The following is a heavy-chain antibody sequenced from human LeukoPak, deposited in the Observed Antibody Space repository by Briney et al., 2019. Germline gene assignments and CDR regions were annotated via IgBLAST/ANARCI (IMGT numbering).Heavy chain of an antibody. CDR1: GGSFSGYY. CDR2: INHSGST. V-gene: IGHV4-34*01. CDR3: AGSKKTYYYDSSGNWFDP. Sequence: PSETLSLTCAVYGGSFSGYYWSWIRQPPGKGLEWIGEINHSGSTNYNPSLKSRVTIPVDTSKNQFSLKLSSVTAADTAVYYCAGSKKTYYYDSSGNWFDPWGQGTLVTVSS. J-gene: IGHJ5*02. D-gene: IGHD3-22*01.